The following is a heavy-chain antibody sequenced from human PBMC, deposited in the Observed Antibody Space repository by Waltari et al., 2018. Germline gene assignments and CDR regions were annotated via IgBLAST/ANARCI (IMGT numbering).Heavy chain of an antibody. J-gene: IGHJ4*02. CDR3: AKDRSYGHSLAN. V-gene: IGHV3-53*01. D-gene: IGHD4-17*01. CDR1: GFDVSRRY. Sequence: EVQLVESGGGLLQRGGSLRLSCAGSGFDVSRRYMNWVRQAPGKGLEWVSGIHSGGNTYYADSVKGRFTISRDNSKNTLYLQMNSLRAEDTAVYYCAKDRSYGHSLANWGQGTLVTVSS. CDR2: IHSGGNT.